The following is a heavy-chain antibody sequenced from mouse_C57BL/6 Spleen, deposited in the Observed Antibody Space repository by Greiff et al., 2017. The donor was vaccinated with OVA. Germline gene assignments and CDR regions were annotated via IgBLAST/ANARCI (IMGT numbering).Heavy chain of an antibody. Sequence: VQLKESVAELVRPGASVKLSCTASGFNIKNTYMHWVKQRPEQGLEWIGRIDPANGNTKYAPKFQGKATITADTSSNTAYLQLSSLTSEDTAIYYCARVDDYGSSYGDYLDDWGQGTTLTVSS. CDR3: ARVDDYGSSYGDYLDD. CDR1: GFNIKNTY. D-gene: IGHD1-1*01. J-gene: IGHJ2*01. V-gene: IGHV14-3*01. CDR2: IDPANGNT.